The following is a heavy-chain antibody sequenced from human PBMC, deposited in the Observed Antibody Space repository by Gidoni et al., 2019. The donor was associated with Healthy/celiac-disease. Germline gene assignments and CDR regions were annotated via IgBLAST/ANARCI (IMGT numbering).Heavy chain of an antibody. CDR1: GYTFTSYA. D-gene: IGHD2-2*01. CDR2: INAGNGNT. Sequence: QVQLVQSGAEVKKPGASVKVSCKASGYTFTSYAMHWVRQAPGQRLEWMGWINAGNGNTKYSQKFQGRVTITRDTSASTAYMELSSVRSEDTAVYYCARDPGGDCSSTSCYEGGWFDPWGQGTLVTVSS. J-gene: IGHJ5*02. CDR3: ARDPGGDCSSTSCYEGGWFDP. V-gene: IGHV1-3*01.